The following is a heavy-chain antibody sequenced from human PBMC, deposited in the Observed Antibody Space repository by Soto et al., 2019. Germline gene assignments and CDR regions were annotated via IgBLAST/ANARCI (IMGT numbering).Heavy chain of an antibody. CDR1: GFTFSDYY. Sequence: GGSLRLSCAGSGFTFSDYYITWIRRAPGKGLEWVSYINTLSSAIYYADSVKGRFTISRDNAKNSVYLQMNSLRAEDTAVYYCARRLQWQLRPLDSWGRGTLVTVSS. J-gene: IGHJ4*02. D-gene: IGHD6-19*01. CDR2: INTLSSAI. V-gene: IGHV3-11*01. CDR3: ARRLQWQLRPLDS.